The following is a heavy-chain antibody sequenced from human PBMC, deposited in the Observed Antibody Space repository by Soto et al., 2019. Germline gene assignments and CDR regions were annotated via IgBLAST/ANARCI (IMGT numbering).Heavy chain of an antibody. CDR1: GGSISSYY. J-gene: IGHJ4*02. CDR3: ARVGIAVAGIDY. CDR2: IYYSGST. D-gene: IGHD6-19*01. Sequence: SETLSLPSTVSGGSISSYYWSWIRQPPGKGLEWIGYIYYSGSTNYNPSLKSRVTISVDTSKNQFSLKLSSVTAADTAVYYCARVGIAVAGIDYWGQGTLVTVSS. V-gene: IGHV4-59*01.